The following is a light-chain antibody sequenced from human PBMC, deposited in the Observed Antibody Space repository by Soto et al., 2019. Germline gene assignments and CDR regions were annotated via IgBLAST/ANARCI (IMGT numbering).Light chain of an antibody. V-gene: IGKV3-15*01. CDR2: GAS. J-gene: IGKJ1*01. Sequence: EIVMTQSPATLSVSPGERATLSCRASQSVSSNLAWYQQKPGQAPRLLIYGASTRATGIPARFSGSGSGTEFTLTISSLHSEDFAVYYCQQYNNWPLWTFGQGTKVEI. CDR1: QSVSSN. CDR3: QQYNNWPLWT.